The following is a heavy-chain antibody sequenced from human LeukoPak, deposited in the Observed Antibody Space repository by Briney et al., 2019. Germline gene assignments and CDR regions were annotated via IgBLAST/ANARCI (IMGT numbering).Heavy chain of an antibody. CDR2: IGTTSGAI. CDR3: ARFRTWGDKAFDY. CDR1: GFTFNAFG. V-gene: IGHV3-48*01. Sequence: GGSLRLSCAASGFTFNAFGMNWVRQAPGKGLEWVSYIGTTSGAIYYADSVEGRFTISRDSAKNSLYLQMNSLRAEDTAVYYCARFRTWGDKAFDYWGQGTLVTVSS. D-gene: IGHD2-21*02. J-gene: IGHJ4*02.